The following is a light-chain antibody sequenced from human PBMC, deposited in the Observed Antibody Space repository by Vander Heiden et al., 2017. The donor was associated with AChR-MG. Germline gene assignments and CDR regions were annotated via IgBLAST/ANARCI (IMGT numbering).Light chain of an antibody. Sequence: QSALTQPRSVSGSPGQSVTISCTGTNSDVGGYNYVSWYQQHPGKAPKLMMYDVTRRPSGVPDRFSGSKSGNTASLTISGLQAEDEADYYCCSYAGSYTLVFGEGTKLTVL. J-gene: IGLJ3*02. CDR3: CSYAGSYTLV. V-gene: IGLV2-11*01. CDR1: NSDVGGYNY. CDR2: DVT.